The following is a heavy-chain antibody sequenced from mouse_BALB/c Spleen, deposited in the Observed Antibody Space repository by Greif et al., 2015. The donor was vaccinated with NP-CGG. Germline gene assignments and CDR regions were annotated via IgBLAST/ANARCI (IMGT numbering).Heavy chain of an antibody. CDR2: ISYSGST. CDR3: ASYYDYYYYAMDY. CDR1: GYSITSDYA. Sequence: EVQRVESGPGLVKPSQSLSLTCTVTGYSITSDYAWNWIRQFPGNKLEWMGYISYSGSTSYNPSLKSRISITRDTSKNQVFLQLNSVTTEDTATYYCASYYDYYYYAMDYWGQGTSVTVSS. V-gene: IGHV3-2*02. J-gene: IGHJ4*01. D-gene: IGHD2-4*01.